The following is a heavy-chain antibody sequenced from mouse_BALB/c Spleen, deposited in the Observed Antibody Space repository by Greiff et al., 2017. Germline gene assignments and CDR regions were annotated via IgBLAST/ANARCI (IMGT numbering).Heavy chain of an antibody. V-gene: IGHV5-17*02. J-gene: IGHJ4*01. CDR2: ISSGSSTI. CDR3: ARGDRYDRGIYAMDY. Sequence: EVKLVESGGGLVQPGGSRKLSCAASGFTFSSFGMHWVRQAPEKGLEWVAYISSGSSTIYYADTVKGRFTISRDNPKNTLFLQMTSLRSEDTAMYYCARGDRYDRGIYAMDYWGQGTSVTVSS. D-gene: IGHD2-14*01. CDR1: GFTFSSFG.